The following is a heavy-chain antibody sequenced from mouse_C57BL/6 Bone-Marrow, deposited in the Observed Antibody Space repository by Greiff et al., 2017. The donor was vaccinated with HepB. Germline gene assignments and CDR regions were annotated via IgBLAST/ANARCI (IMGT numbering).Heavy chain of an antibody. CDR2: IDPENGDT. CDR1: GFNIKDDY. J-gene: IGHJ1*03. Sequence: EVMLVESGAELMRPGASVKLSCTASGFNIKDDYMHWVKQRPEQGLEWIGWIDPENGDTEYASKFQGKATITADTSSNTAYLQLSSLTSEDTAVYYCTRLSDWYFDVWGTGTTVTVSS. V-gene: IGHV14-4*01. D-gene: IGHD1-1*02. CDR3: TRLSDWYFDV.